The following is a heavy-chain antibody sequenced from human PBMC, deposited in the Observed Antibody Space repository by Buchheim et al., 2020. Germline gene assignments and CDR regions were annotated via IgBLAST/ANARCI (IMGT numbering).Heavy chain of an antibody. J-gene: IGHJ5*02. V-gene: IGHV3-33*01. Sequence: QVQLVESGGGVVQPGRSLRLSCAASGFTFSSYGMHWVRQAPGKGLEWVAVIWYDGSNKYYADSVKDRFTISRDNSKNTLYLQMNSLRAEDTAVYYCARDQRVNYYDSSGGWFDPWGQGTL. CDR1: GFTFSSYG. D-gene: IGHD3-22*01. CDR2: IWYDGSNK. CDR3: ARDQRVNYYDSSGGWFDP.